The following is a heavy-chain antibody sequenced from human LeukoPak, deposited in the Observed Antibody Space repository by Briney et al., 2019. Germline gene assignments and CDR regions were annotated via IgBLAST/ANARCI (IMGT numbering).Heavy chain of an antibody. V-gene: IGHV3-21*01. CDR1: GFTFSSYS. J-gene: IGHJ3*02. CDR2: ISSSSSYI. Sequence: GGSLRLSCAASGFTFSSYSMNWVRQAPGKGLEWVSSISSSSSYIYYADSVKGRFTISRDNAKNSLYLQMNCLRAEDTAVYYCARMRLRHAFDIWGQGTMVTVSS. D-gene: IGHD4-17*01. CDR3: ARMRLRHAFDI.